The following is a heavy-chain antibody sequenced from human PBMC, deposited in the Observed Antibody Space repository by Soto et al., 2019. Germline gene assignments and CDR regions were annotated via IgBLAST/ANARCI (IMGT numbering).Heavy chain of an antibody. V-gene: IGHV1-18*01. Sequence: GASVKVSCKASGYTFTNYGISWVRQAPGQGLEWMGWINVYNGNTKYAQKVQGRVTMTTDTSTSTAYMELRSLRSDDTAVYYCARDGEWLRFGGSWFDPWGQGTLVTVSS. CDR3: ARDGEWLRFGGSWFDP. CDR1: GYTFTNYG. CDR2: INVYNGNT. D-gene: IGHD5-12*01. J-gene: IGHJ5*02.